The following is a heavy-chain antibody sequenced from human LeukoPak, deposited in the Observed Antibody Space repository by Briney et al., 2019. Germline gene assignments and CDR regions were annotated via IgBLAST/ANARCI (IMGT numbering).Heavy chain of an antibody. J-gene: IGHJ6*02. CDR1: GFSFSIYS. Sequence: GGSLRLSCAASGFSFSIYSMHWVRQAPGKGLEWVAAISNDGSRVYYTDSVKGRSTISRDNSKNTLDLQMNSLRAEDTAVYYCAREKYNYGMDVWGQGTTVAVSS. D-gene: IGHD6-6*01. V-gene: IGHV3-30-3*01. CDR2: ISNDGSRV. CDR3: AREKYNYGMDV.